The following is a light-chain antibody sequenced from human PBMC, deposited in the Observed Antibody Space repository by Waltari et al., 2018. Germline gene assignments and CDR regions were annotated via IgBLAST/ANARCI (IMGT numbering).Light chain of an antibody. J-gene: IGKJ2*01. V-gene: IGKV1-NL1*01. Sequence: IQMTQSPSSLSASVGDRVTITCRASQGISNSLAWYQQKPGKAPKLLLYATSRLESGVPSRFSGSGSGTDYTLTINSLQPGDLATYYCHQYYTTPYTFGQGTKLEIK. CDR2: ATS. CDR3: HQYYTTPYT. CDR1: QGISNS.